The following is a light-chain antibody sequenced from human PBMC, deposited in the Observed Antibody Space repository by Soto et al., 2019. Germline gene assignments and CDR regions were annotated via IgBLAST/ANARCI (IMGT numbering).Light chain of an antibody. CDR3: QQYNSYSPNT. CDR1: QSISSW. V-gene: IGKV1-5*03. J-gene: IGKJ1*01. CDR2: KAS. Sequence: DIQMTQSPSTLSASVGDRVTITCRASQSISSWLAWYQQKPGKAPKLLIYKASSLGSGVPSMFSCSGSGTEFTLTISSLQPDDIETYYCQQYNSYSPNTFGQGTKVEIK.